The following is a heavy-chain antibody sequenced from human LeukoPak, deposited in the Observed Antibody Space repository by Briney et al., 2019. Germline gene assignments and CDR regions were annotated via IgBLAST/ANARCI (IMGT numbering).Heavy chain of an antibody. Sequence: GGSLRLSCAASGFTFSNYGMHWVRQAPGKGLEWVAVIFYDGSKTYYADSLKGRFTISRDNSKNTLYLQMNSLRAEDTAVHYCARDISSSWYDYWGQGTVVTVSS. CDR2: IFYDGSKT. CDR3: ARDISSSWYDY. V-gene: IGHV3-33*01. D-gene: IGHD6-13*01. J-gene: IGHJ4*02. CDR1: GFTFSNYG.